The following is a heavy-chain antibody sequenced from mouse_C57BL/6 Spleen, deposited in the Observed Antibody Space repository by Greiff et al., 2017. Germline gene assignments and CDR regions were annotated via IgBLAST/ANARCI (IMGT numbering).Heavy chain of an antibody. V-gene: IGHV1-80*01. CDR1: GYAFSSYW. CDR3: AREVRRYFEV. Sequence: QVHVKQSGAELVKPGASVKISCKASGYAFSSYWMNWVKQRPGKGLEWIGQIYPGDGDTNYNGKFKGKATLTADKSSSTAYMQLSSLTSEDSAVYFCAREVRRYFEVWGTGTTVTVSS. CDR2: IYPGDGDT. J-gene: IGHJ1*03.